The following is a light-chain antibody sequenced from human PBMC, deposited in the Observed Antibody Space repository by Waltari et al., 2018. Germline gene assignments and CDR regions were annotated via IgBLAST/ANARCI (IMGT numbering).Light chain of an antibody. Sequence: TCRASQDIRNWLAWYQQKPRKAPNLLIYATSSLQTGVPSRFGGSGSGTEFTLTISSLQPEDFATYYCQQANSFPITFGPGTKVDIK. CDR1: QDIRNW. J-gene: IGKJ3*01. V-gene: IGKV1-12*01. CDR2: ATS. CDR3: QQANSFPIT.